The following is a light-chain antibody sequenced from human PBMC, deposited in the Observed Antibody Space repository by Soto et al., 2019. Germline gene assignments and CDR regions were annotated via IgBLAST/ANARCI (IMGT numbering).Light chain of an antibody. CDR1: SSNIGAGSD. Sequence: SALTQPPSVSGAPGQRVTISCTGSSSNIGAGSDVHWYQQLPGTAPKLLIYGNSRRSSGVPDRFYGSKSGTSASLAITGLQADDEAAYYCQSYDNSPRGTYVFGTGTKVTVL. V-gene: IGLV1-40*01. CDR2: GNS. CDR3: QSYDNSPRGTYV. J-gene: IGLJ1*01.